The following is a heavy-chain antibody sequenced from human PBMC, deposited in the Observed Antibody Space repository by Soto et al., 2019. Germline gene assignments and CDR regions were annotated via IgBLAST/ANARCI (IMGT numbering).Heavy chain of an antibody. CDR1: GGSFSGYY. CDR3: ARGGPYDYVWGSSRDTRKCLDT. D-gene: IGHD3-16*02. V-gene: IGHV4-34*01. CDR2: ISHSGST. J-gene: IGHJ5*02. Sequence: XESMGLTCAVYGGSFSGYYWGWSRQPPGKGLEWIGEISHSGSTKCNPSLKSRVTISVDTSTNHFSLKLSSVTAADTAVYYCARGGPYDYVWGSSRDTRKCLDTRGQGPLVTVPQ.